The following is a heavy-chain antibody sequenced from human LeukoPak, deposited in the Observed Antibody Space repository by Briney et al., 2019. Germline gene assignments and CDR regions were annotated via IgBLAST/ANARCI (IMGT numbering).Heavy chain of an antibody. D-gene: IGHD2-15*01. V-gene: IGHV3-23*01. Sequence: GSLRLSCAASGFTFSRYAMSWVRQAPGKGLEWVSAISGSGGSTYYADSVKGRFTISRGNSKDTLYLQMNSLRAEDTAVYYCAKGPRDIVVVVAATHDYYYGMDVWGQGTTVTVSS. CDR1: GFTFSRYA. J-gene: IGHJ6*02. CDR2: ISGSGGST. CDR3: AKGPRDIVVVVAATHDYYYGMDV.